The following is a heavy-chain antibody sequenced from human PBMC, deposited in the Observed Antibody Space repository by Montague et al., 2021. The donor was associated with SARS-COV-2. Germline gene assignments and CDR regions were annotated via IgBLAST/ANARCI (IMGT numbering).Heavy chain of an antibody. CDR2: VKHTGGT. CDR3: ARPVSGSWHWFEY. J-gene: IGHJ4*02. D-gene: IGHD2-15*01. CDR1: GGSFTGYS. Sequence: SETLSLTCAVDGGSFTGYSWNWIRQPPGKGLEWIGEVKHTGGTNYNPSLKSQVTISIDMSKNQFSLNLESVTAADTAVYYCARPVSGSWHWFEYWGQGTLVTVSS. V-gene: IGHV4-34*01.